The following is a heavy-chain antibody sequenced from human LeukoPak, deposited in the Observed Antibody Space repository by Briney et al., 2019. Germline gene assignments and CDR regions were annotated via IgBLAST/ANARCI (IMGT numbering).Heavy chain of an antibody. J-gene: IGHJ2*01. D-gene: IGHD6-19*01. Sequence: SETLSLTCTLSGASISSSYWSWFRQPPGKRLEWIGYIYYTGGTNYNPSLESRVTISVDTSKTQFSLKLRSVTAAYTAVYYCARLGEAVAGSGKWYFDLWGRGTLVTVSS. CDR2: IYYTGGT. CDR1: GASISSSY. V-gene: IGHV4-59*08. CDR3: ARLGEAVAGSGKWYFDL.